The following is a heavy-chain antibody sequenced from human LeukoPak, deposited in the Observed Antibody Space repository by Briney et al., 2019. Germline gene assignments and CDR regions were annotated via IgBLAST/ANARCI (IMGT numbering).Heavy chain of an antibody. CDR2: MNPNSGNT. Sequence: ASVKVSCKASGYTFTSYGISWVRQAPGQGLEWMGWMNPNSGNTGYAQKFQGRVTMTRNTSISTAYMELSSLRSEDTAVYYCARGLKIHLAAIGYWGQGTLVTVSS. D-gene: IGHD2-21*01. V-gene: IGHV1-8*02. J-gene: IGHJ4*02. CDR3: ARGLKIHLAAIGY. CDR1: GYTFTSYG.